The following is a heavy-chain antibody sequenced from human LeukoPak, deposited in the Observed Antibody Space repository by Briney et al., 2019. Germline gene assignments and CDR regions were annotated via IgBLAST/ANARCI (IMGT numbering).Heavy chain of an antibody. CDR1: GGSFSGYY. V-gene: IGHV4-34*01. J-gene: IGHJ4*02. Sequence: SETLSLTCAVYGGSFSGYYWSWIRQPPRKGLEWIGEINHSGSTNYNPSLKSRVTISVDTSKNQFSLKLSSVTAADTAVYYCARTRDSSGYPFDYWGQGTLVTVSS. CDR2: INHSGST. CDR3: ARTRDSSGYPFDY. D-gene: IGHD3-22*01.